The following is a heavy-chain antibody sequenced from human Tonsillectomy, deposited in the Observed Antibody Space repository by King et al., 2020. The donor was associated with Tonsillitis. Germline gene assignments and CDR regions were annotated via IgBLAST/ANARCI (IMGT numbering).Heavy chain of an antibody. J-gene: IGHJ4*02. Sequence: QLVQSGGGLVKPGGSLRLSCAASGFTFNTYDMNWVRQAPGKGLEGVSSISRDGVYIYYAASLKGRFTISRDNAKNSLYLQMNSLRAEDTAVYYWARVPGMIRGVNFDYWGQGTLVTVSS. CDR1: GFTFNTYD. CDR2: ISRDGVYI. V-gene: IGHV3-21*01. CDR3: ARVPGMIRGVNFDY. D-gene: IGHD3-10*01.